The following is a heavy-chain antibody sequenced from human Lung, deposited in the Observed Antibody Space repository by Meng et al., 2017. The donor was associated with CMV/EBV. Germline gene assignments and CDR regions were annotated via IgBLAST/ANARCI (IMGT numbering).Heavy chain of an antibody. CDR1: DYTFTSYA. V-gene: IGHV7-4-1*02. CDR3: ARDSPLDGYSLLDY. CDR2: IDPNTGNP. D-gene: IGHD5-18*01. J-gene: IGHJ4*02. Sequence: VRLLPAWPQSNPPVAQVKASSWPSDYTFTSYAINWVRQAPGQGPDWMGWIDPNTGNPTYDQGFTGRFVFSLDTSVSTAYLQINSLRADDTAVYYCARDSPLDGYSLLDYWGQGTLVTVSS.